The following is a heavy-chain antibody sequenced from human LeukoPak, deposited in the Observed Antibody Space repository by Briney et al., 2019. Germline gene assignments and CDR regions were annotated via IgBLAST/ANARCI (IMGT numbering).Heavy chain of an antibody. J-gene: IGHJ5*02. CDR2: INQSGST. Sequence: SETLSLTCAVYGGSFSGYYWSWIRQPPGKGLEWIGEINQSGSTNYNPSLKSRVTISVDTSKNQFSLMLSSVTAADTAVYYCAVSAAGRFDPWGQGTLVTVSS. CDR1: GGSFSGYY. V-gene: IGHV4-34*01. CDR3: AVSAAGRFDP. D-gene: IGHD6-6*01.